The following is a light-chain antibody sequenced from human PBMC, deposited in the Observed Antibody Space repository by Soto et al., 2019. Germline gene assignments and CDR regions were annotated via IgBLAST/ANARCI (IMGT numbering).Light chain of an antibody. CDR3: HQYDSWT. CDR1: QSVRSN. CDR2: GAS. J-gene: IGKJ1*01. V-gene: IGKV3-20*01. Sequence: DIVMTQSPDTLSVSPGERTLLSCTASQSVRSNLAWYQQKPGQAPRLLIYGASSRATGIPDRFSGSGSGTDFTLTISRLEPEDFAVYYCHQYDSWTFGQGTKVDI.